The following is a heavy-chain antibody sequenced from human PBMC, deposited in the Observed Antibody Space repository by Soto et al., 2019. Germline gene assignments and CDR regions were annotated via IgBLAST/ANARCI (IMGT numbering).Heavy chain of an antibody. Sequence: QVQLVQSGAEVKKPGSSVKVSCKASGGTFSSYTISWVRQAPGQGLEWMGRIFPILGIANYAQKFQGRVTIXXDKSTSTAYMELSSLRSEDTAVYYCAREDSGAFDYWGQGTLVTVSS. D-gene: IGHD4-17*01. CDR3: AREDSGAFDY. CDR2: IFPILGIA. V-gene: IGHV1-69*08. J-gene: IGHJ4*02. CDR1: GGTFSSYT.